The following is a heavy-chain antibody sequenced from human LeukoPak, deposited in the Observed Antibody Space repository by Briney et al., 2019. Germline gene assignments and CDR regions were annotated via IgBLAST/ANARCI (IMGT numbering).Heavy chain of an antibody. V-gene: IGHV4-31*03. CDR3: ARGYESGGFYYRRTDKPLDY. Sequence: SETLSLTCTLSGGSVSSGGYYWSWIRQPPGKGLEWIGCIYYSGSTYYNPSLKSRVSISVDTSKNQFSLKLSSVTAADTAVYYCARGYESGGFYYRRTDKPLDYWGQGTLVTVSS. CDR2: IYYSGST. D-gene: IGHD3-22*01. J-gene: IGHJ4*02. CDR1: GGSVSSGGYY.